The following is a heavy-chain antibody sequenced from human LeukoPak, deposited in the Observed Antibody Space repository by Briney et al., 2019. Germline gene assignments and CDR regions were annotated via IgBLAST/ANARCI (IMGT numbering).Heavy chain of an antibody. CDR2: IYYSGST. D-gene: IGHD1-26*01. J-gene: IGHJ4*02. V-gene: IGHV4-61*01. Sequence: SETLSLTCTVSGGSVSSGSYYWSWIRQPPGKGLEWIRYIYYSGSTNYNPSLKSRVTISVDTSKNQFSLKLSSVTAADTAVYYCARDDNSGSYRPSLDSWGQGSLVTVSS. CDR3: ARDDNSGSYRPSLDS. CDR1: GGSVSSGSYY.